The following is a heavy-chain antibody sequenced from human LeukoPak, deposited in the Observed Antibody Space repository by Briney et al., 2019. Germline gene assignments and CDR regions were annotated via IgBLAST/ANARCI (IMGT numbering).Heavy chain of an antibody. Sequence: GGSLRLSCATSGFTFSSYAMRWVRQAPGKGLEYVATMNRDGSEKYYVDSVKGRFTISRDNSKNSLYLQMDSLRAEDTAVYYCARGIEEWLYLYYWGQGALVTVAS. CDR1: GFTFSSYA. V-gene: IGHV3-7*04. J-gene: IGHJ4*02. CDR2: MNRDGSEK. CDR3: ARGIEEWLYLYY. D-gene: IGHD3-3*01.